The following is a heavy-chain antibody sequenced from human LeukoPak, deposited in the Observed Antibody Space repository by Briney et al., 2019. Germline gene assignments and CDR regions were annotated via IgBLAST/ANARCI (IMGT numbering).Heavy chain of an antibody. J-gene: IGHJ4*02. Sequence: SETLSLTCTVSGGSISSGSYYWSCIRQPPGKGLEWIGYIYYSGNTNYNPSLKSRVTISIDTSKNQFSLNLSSLTAADAAVYYCGRTPGPLSYFDSWGQGTLVTVSS. D-gene: IGHD3-9*01. CDR3: GRTPGPLSYFDS. CDR1: GGSISSGSYY. CDR2: IYYSGNT. V-gene: IGHV4-61*01.